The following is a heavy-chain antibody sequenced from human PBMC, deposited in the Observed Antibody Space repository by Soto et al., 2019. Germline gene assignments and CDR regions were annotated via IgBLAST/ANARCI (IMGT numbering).Heavy chain of an antibody. V-gene: IGHV3-74*01. D-gene: IGHD2-21*01. CDR1: GFTFSPYR. CDR2: IRGDGTRT. CDR3: ARGTLTSIDMVDY. J-gene: IGHJ4*02. Sequence: GSLRLSCAASGFTFSPYRMHWVRHGPGKGLVWVSRIRGDGTRTNYADSVSGRFTVSRDNAKNTLYLQINSLTAEDTAVYYCARGTLTSIDMVDYWGQGP.